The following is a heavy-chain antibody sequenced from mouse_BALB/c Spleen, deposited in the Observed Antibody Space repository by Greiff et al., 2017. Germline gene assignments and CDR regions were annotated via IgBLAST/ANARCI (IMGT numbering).Heavy chain of an antibody. J-gene: IGHJ3*01. D-gene: IGHD1-2*01. CDR3: ARIEDYGYGFAY. V-gene: IGHV8-11*01. CDR1: GFSLSTYGIG. CDR2: IWWNDNK. Sequence: QVTLKESGPGILQPSQTLSLTCSFSGFSLSTYGIGVGWIRQPSGKGLEWLAHIWWNDNKYYNTALKSRLTISKDTSNNQVFLKIASVDTADTATYYCARIEDYGYGFAYWGQGTLVTVSA.